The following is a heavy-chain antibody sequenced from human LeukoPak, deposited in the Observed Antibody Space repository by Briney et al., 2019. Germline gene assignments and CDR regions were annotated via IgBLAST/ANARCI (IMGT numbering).Heavy chain of an antibody. Sequence: GGSLRLSCAASGFTFSSYGMHWVRQAPGKGLEWVAVIWYDGSNKYYADSVKGRFTISRDNSKNTLYLQVNSLRAEDTAVYYCAKNTLGYCSSTSCYMGVVDYWGRGTLVTVSS. CDR3: AKNTLGYCSSTSCYMGVVDY. CDR1: GFTFSSYG. D-gene: IGHD2-2*02. V-gene: IGHV3-33*06. CDR2: IWYDGSNK. J-gene: IGHJ4*02.